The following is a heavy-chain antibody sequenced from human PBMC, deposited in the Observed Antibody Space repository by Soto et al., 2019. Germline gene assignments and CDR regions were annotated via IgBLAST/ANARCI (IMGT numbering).Heavy chain of an antibody. CDR1: GYTFTGYY. V-gene: IGHV1-2*02. D-gene: IGHD3-3*01. Sequence: GASVKVSCKASGYTFTGYYMYWVRQAPGQGLEWMGWINPNSGGTNYAQKFQGRVTMTRDTSISTAYMELSRLRSDDTAVYYCARDHRLVVYYDFWCRSQYFYFGMDFWGKGTTATVPS. CDR2: INPNSGGT. CDR3: ARDHRLVVYYDFWCRSQYFYFGMDF. J-gene: IGHJ6*04.